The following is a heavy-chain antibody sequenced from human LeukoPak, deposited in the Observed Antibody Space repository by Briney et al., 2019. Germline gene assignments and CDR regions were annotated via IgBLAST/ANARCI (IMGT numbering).Heavy chain of an antibody. CDR3: ASSQWEQLWPPFDY. J-gene: IGHJ4*02. Sequence: PGGSLRLFCAASGFTFSSYPMHWVRQAPGKGLEWVAVIWSDGNNKYYADSVKGRFTISRDNSKNMLYLQMNSLRAEDTAVYYCASSQWEQLWPPFDYWGQGTLVTVSS. CDR2: IWSDGNNK. CDR1: GFTFSSYP. V-gene: IGHV3-30*04. D-gene: IGHD1-26*01.